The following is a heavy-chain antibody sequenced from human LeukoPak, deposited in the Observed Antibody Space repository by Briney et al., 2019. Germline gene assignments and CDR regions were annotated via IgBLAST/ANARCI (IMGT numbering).Heavy chain of an antibody. CDR2: IIPIFGTA. CDR3: ARSRDGQEVDAFDI. J-gene: IGHJ3*02. D-gene: IGHD5-24*01. Sequence: ASVKVSCKASGYTFTSYAISWVRQAPGQGLVWMGGIIPIFGTANYAQKFQGRVTITADESTSTAYMELSSLRSEDTAVYYCARSRDGQEVDAFDIWGQGTMVTVSS. V-gene: IGHV1-69*13. CDR1: GYTFTSYA.